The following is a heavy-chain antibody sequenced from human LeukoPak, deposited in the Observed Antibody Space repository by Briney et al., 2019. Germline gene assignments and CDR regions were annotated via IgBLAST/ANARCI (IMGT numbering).Heavy chain of an antibody. Sequence: GESLKISCKGSGYSFPTYWIGWGRQIPGKGREWMGIIYPGDSDTRYSPSFQGQVTISADKSISTAYLQWSSLKASDIAMYYCARLTSHFDYWGQGTLVTVSS. CDR1: GYSFPTYW. CDR3: ARLTSHFDY. V-gene: IGHV5-51*01. J-gene: IGHJ4*02. D-gene: IGHD2-2*01. CDR2: IYPGDSDT.